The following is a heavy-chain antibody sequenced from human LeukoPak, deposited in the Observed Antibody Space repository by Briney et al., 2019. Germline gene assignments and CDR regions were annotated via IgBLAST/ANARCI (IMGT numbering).Heavy chain of an antibody. J-gene: IGHJ4*02. D-gene: IGHD3-16*02. CDR2: IYYSGST. Sequence: PSETLSLTCTVSGGSISSSSYYWGWIRQPPGKGLEWIGSIYYSGSTYYNPSLKSRVTISVDTSKNQFSLKLSSVTAADTAVYYCARDEETSYVWGSYRYGEYFDYWGQGTLVTVSS. CDR3: ARDEETSYVWGSYRYGEYFDY. CDR1: GGSISSSSYY. V-gene: IGHV4-39*07.